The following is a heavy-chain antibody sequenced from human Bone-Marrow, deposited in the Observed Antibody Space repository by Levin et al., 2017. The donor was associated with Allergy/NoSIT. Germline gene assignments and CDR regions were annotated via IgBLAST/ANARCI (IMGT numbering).Heavy chain of an antibody. D-gene: IGHD3-9*01. CDR1: GYTFISYD. V-gene: IGHV1-8*01. Sequence: ASVKVSCKASGYTFISYDINWVRQATGQGLEWMGWMNPSSGARGYSQKFQGRVTLTRDTSISTAYMELSGLNSDDTAVYYCARNLPLTGDFDFWGQGTLVTVSS. J-gene: IGHJ4*02. CDR3: ARNLPLTGDFDF. CDR2: MNPSSGAR.